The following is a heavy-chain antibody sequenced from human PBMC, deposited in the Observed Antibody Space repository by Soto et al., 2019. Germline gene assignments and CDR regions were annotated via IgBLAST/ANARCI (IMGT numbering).Heavy chain of an antibody. Sequence: QVQLVQSGAEVKKPGSSVKVSCKASGGTFRSYTISWVRQAPGQGLEWMGRIIPILGIANYAQKFQGRVTITADKSTSTAYMELSSLRSEDTAVYYCARVPYTVQYFQHWGQGTLVTVSS. J-gene: IGHJ1*01. CDR1: GGTFRSYT. D-gene: IGHD4-17*01. V-gene: IGHV1-69*02. CDR2: IIPILGIA. CDR3: ARVPYTVQYFQH.